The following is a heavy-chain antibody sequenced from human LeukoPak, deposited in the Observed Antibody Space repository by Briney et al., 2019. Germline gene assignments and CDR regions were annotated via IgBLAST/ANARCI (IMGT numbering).Heavy chain of an antibody. V-gene: IGHV4-39*07. CDR1: GGSISSSSYY. CDR2: IYYSGST. CDR3: ARGVRWLQLSYFDY. J-gene: IGHJ4*02. D-gene: IGHD5-24*01. Sequence: SETLSLTCTVSGGSISSSSYYWGWIRQPPGKGLEWIGSIYYSGSTYYNPSLKSRVTISVDTSKNQFSLKLSSVTAADTAVYYCARGVRWLQLSYFDYWGQGTLVTVSS.